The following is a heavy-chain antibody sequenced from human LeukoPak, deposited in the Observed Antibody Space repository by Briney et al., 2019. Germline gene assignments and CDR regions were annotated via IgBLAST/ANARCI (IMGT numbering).Heavy chain of an antibody. D-gene: IGHD1-14*01. CDR2: IIPIFGTA. J-gene: IGHJ5*02. V-gene: IGHV1-69*05. CDR1: GGTFSSYA. CDR3: ARDDHGNNWFDP. Sequence: SVKVSCKASGGTFSSYAISWVRQAPGQGLEWMGRIIPIFGTANYAQKFQGRVTITTDESTSTAYMELSSLRSEDTAVYYCARDDHGNNWFDPWGQGTLVTVSS.